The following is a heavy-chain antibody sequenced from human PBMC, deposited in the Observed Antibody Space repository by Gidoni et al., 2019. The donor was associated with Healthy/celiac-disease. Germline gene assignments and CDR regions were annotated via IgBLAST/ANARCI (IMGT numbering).Heavy chain of an antibody. V-gene: IGHV3-49*04. CDR3: TRAHQLLSMDV. J-gene: IGHJ6*02. Sequence: EGQLVESGGGLVQPGRSLRPSGPASGFTFGDYAMSGVRPAPGKGLEGVGFIRSKAYGGTTEYAASVKGRFTISRDDSKSIAYLQMNSLKAEDTAVYYCTRAHQLLSMDVWGQGTTVTVSS. CDR2: IRSKAYGGTT. CDR1: GFTFGDYA. D-gene: IGHD2-2*01.